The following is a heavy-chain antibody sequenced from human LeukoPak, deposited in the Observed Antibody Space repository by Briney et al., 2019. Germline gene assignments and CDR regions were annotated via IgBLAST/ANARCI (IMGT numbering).Heavy chain of an antibody. Sequence: SETLSLTCAVYGGSFSTHYWTWIRQPPGKGLEWIGEIIHSGSTNYNPSLKSRVTISVDTSKNQFSLKLSSVTAADTAVYYCARAGTDYSNYGKYYFDYWGQGTLVTVSS. CDR1: GGSFSTHY. D-gene: IGHD4-11*01. V-gene: IGHV4-34*12. CDR2: IIHSGST. CDR3: ARAGTDYSNYGKYYFDY. J-gene: IGHJ4*02.